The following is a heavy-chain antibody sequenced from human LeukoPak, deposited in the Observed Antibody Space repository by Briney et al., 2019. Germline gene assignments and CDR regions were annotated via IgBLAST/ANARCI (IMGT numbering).Heavy chain of an antibody. Sequence: PSETLSLTCTVSGGSVSSGSYYWSWIRQPPGKGLEWIGYIYYSGGTNYNPSLKSRVTISVDTSKNQFSLKRSSVTAADTAVYYCARFYCSSTSCYLAPWGQGTLVTVSS. J-gene: IGHJ5*02. CDR1: GGSVSSGSYY. CDR2: IYYSGGT. D-gene: IGHD2-2*01. CDR3: ARFYCSSTSCYLAP. V-gene: IGHV4-61*01.